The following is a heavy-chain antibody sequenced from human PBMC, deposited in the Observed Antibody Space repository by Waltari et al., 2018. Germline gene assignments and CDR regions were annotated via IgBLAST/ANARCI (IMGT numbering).Heavy chain of an antibody. CDR2: IYHSGST. J-gene: IGHJ5*02. V-gene: IGHV4-38-2*02. Sequence: QVQLQESGPGLVKPSETLSLTCTVSGYSISSGYYWGWIRQPPGKGLEWIGSIYHSGSTYYNPSLKSRVTISVDTSKNQFSLKLSSVTAADTAVYYCARVLWPKGFDPWGQGTLVTVSS. CDR1: GYSISSGYY. D-gene: IGHD3-10*01. CDR3: ARVLWPKGFDP.